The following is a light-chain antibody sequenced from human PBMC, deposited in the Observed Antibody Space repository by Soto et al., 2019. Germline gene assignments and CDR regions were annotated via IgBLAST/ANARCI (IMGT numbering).Light chain of an antibody. Sequence: QSALTQPASVSGSPGQSITISCTGSSSDIGAYNYVSWYQQHPDKAPKLMIYDVTNRPSGLSNRFSGSKSGSTASLTISGLQAEDEADYYCSSYTSSRIRVFGGGTKLTVL. CDR2: DVT. CDR1: SSDIGAYNY. V-gene: IGLV2-14*01. J-gene: IGLJ3*02. CDR3: SSYTSSRIRV.